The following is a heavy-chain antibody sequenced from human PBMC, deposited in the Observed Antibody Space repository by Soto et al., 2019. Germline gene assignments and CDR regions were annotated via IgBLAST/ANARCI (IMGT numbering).Heavy chain of an antibody. J-gene: IGHJ6*02. D-gene: IGHD1-26*01. Sequence: GGSLRLSCAASGLTFSNYAMTWVRQAPGKGLEWVSAISDSGGNTFYADSVKGRFTVSRDNSKNTLYLQMNSLRAEDTAVYYCCKNRGGGYRYYGLDVWGQGTTVTVSS. CDR3: CKNRGGGYRYYGLDV. CDR2: ISDSGGNT. V-gene: IGHV3-23*01. CDR1: GLTFSNYA.